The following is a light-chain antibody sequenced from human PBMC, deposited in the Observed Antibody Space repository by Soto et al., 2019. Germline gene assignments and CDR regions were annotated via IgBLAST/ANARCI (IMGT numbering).Light chain of an antibody. CDR1: SSDVGGYNY. J-gene: IGLJ1*01. CDR2: EVN. CDR3: TSYAGGNNV. Sequence: QSVLTQPPSASGSPGQSVTISCTGTSSDVGGYNYVSWYQQHPGNVPKLMVYEVNKRPSGVPDRFSGSKSGNTASLTVSGLQAEDEADCTSYAGGNNVFGTGTKLTVL. V-gene: IGLV2-8*01.